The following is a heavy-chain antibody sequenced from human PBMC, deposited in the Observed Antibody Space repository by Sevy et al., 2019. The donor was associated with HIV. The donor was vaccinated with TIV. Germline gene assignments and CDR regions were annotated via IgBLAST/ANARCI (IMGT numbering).Heavy chain of an antibody. CDR2: IYNNIGST. J-gene: IGHJ4*02. V-gene: IGHV4-4*09. D-gene: IGHD2-2*01. Sequence: SETLSLTCSVSDDSINSYYWSWIRQPPGKGLEWIGYIYNNIGSTSYNPSLTSRVTTSVDTSKNQFSLKLTSVTAADTAVYYCARGAVVIGTAATPVLDFWGQGSLVTVSS. CDR3: ARGAVVIGTAATPVLDF. CDR1: DDSINSYY.